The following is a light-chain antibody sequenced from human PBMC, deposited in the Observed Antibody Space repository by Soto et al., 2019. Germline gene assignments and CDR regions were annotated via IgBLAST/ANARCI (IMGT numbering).Light chain of an antibody. CDR3: SSYTSSVAHV. V-gene: IGLV2-14*01. J-gene: IGLJ1*01. CDR1: SSDIGGYNS. Sequence: QSALTQPASVSGSPGQSITISCTGTSSDIGGYNSVSWYQQHPGKAPKLMIYEVSNRPSGISKRFSGSKSGNTASLTISGLQAEDEADYYCSSYTSSVAHVFGTGTKLTVL. CDR2: EVS.